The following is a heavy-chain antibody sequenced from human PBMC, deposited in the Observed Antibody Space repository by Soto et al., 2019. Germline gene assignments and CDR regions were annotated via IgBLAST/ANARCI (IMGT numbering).Heavy chain of an antibody. CDR2: IFPKFGTT. V-gene: IGHV1-69*13. J-gene: IGHJ6*02. D-gene: IGHD3-16*02. CDR3: EAEMTFGKLSVV. Sequence: RASVKVSCKASGDTDTNYVISWVRQAPGRGLEWMGGIFPKFGTTYSAQKLQDRLTITADESTSTVYMQLSSLRLDDTAVYYCEAEMTFGKLSVVWGQGTTVTVSS. CDR1: GDTDTNYV.